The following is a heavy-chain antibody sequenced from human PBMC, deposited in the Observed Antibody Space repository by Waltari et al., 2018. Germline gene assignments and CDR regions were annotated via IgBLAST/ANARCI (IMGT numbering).Heavy chain of an antibody. V-gene: IGHV3-74*03. Sequence: EEQLVESGGGLVQPGDSLRLSCAASGFTFSSFWMNWVRQPPGTGPLWVSRISTDASDTTYADSVKGRFTISRDNARNTLYLQMNRLRAEDTAVYFCAGVSRRTYRSPVPGRHYYYGMDVWGQGTTVTVSS. CDR3: AGVSRRTYRSPVPGRHYYYGMDV. CDR1: GFTFSSFW. CDR2: ISTDASDT. J-gene: IGHJ6*02. D-gene: IGHD1-1*01.